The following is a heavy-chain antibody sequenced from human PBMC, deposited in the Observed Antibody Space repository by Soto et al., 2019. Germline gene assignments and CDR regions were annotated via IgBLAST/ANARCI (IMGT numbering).Heavy chain of an antibody. V-gene: IGHV1-18*04. Sequence: QVQLVQSGDEVKKSGASVKVSCKASGYTFSNYGISWVRQAPGQGREWMGWISGYNGLTAYAQNVQGRVTMTIDTTTRTVFMELTSLRSNDTAVYYCARDEGIRGFDSWGQGTLVTVSS. CDR3: ARDEGIRGFDS. J-gene: IGHJ4*02. CDR1: GYTFSNYG. CDR2: ISGYNGLT. D-gene: IGHD3-10*01.